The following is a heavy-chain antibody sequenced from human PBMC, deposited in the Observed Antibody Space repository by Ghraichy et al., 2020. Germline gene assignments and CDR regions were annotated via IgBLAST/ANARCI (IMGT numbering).Heavy chain of an antibody. V-gene: IGHV3-33*01. Sequence: GESLNISCAASGFSFSTYGMHWVRQAPGKGLEWVAVIWYDGSNKYYADCVKGRFTIYTDNSKNMVYLQMNRLRAEDKAVYYCARDANTAMAPYYFDYRGQGTLVNVSS. J-gene: IGHJ4*02. CDR1: GFSFSTYG. CDR3: ARDANTAMAPYYFDY. CDR2: IWYDGSNK. D-gene: IGHD5-18*01.